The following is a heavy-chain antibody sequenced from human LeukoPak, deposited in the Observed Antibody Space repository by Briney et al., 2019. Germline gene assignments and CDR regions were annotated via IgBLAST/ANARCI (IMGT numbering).Heavy chain of an antibody. Sequence: GRSLRLSCAASGFTFSSYGMHWVPQAPGKGLEWVAVIWYDGSNEYYADSVKGRFTISRDNSKNTLYLQMNSLRADDTAVYYCAREQGGGYDAWGQGTLVTVSS. J-gene: IGHJ5*02. D-gene: IGHD5-12*01. CDR2: IWYDGSNE. V-gene: IGHV3-33*01. CDR1: GFTFSSYG. CDR3: AREQGGGYDA.